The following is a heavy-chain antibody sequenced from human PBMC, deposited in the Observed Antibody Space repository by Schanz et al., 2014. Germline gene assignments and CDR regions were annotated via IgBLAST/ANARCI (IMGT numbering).Heavy chain of an antibody. J-gene: IGHJ3*02. CDR2: ISGSGGST. CDR1: GFSFSDYY. CDR3: ARKMKLGVYGGKGHDSLDI. D-gene: IGHD4-17*01. V-gene: IGHV3-23*04. Sequence: EVQLVESGGGLVEPGGSLRLSCAASGFSFSDYYMSWIRQAPGKGLEWVSAISGSGGSTYYADSVKGRFTISRDNSKNTLYLQMNTLRAEDTAVYYCARKMKLGVYGGKGHDSLDIWGQGTMVTVSS.